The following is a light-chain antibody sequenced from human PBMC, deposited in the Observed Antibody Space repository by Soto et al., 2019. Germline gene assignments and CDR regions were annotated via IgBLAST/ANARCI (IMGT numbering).Light chain of an antibody. CDR2: VNSDGSH. CDR3: QTWGTGIQGV. J-gene: IGLJ2*01. V-gene: IGLV4-69*01. CDR1: SGHSSYA. Sequence: QSALTQSPSASASLGASVKLTCTLSSGHSSYAIAWHQQQPEKGPRYLMKVNSDGSHNKGDGIPDRFSGSSSGAERYLTISSLQSEDEADYYCQTWGTGIQGVFGGGTKVTVL.